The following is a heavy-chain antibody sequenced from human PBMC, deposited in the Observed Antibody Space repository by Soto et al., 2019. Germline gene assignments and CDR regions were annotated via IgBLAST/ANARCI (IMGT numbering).Heavy chain of an antibody. Sequence: GESLKISCKGSGYSFTSYWISWVRQMPGKGLEWMGRIDPSDSYTNYSPSFQGHVTISADKSISTAYLQWSSLKASDTAMYYCARQPHGDYYYYGMDVWGQGTTVTVSS. V-gene: IGHV5-10-1*01. D-gene: IGHD4-17*01. CDR3: ARQPHGDYYYYGMDV. CDR1: GYSFTSYW. CDR2: IDPSDSYT. J-gene: IGHJ6*02.